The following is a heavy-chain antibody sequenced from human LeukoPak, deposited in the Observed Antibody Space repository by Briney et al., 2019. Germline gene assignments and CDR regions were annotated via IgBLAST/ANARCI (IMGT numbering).Heavy chain of an antibody. Sequence: SETLSLTCAVYGGSFSGYYWSWIRQPPGKGLEWIGEINHSGSTNYSPSLKSRVTISVDTSKNQFSLRLSSVTAADTAVYYCARGRVSYYGSGSYSGFDPWGQGTLVTVSS. CDR1: GGSFSGYY. J-gene: IGHJ5*02. CDR3: ARGRVSYYGSGSYSGFDP. D-gene: IGHD3-10*01. CDR2: INHSGST. V-gene: IGHV4-34*01.